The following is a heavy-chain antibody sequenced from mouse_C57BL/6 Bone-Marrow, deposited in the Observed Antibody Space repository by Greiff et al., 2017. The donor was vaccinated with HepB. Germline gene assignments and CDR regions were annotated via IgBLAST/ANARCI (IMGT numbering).Heavy chain of an antibody. J-gene: IGHJ1*03. CDR3: ARSTMITPRDWYFDV. V-gene: IGHV5-2*01. D-gene: IGHD2-4*01. Sequence: EVKVVESGGGLVQPGESLKLSCESNEYEFPSHDMSWVRKTPEKRLELVAAINSDGGSTYYPDTMERRFIISRDNTKKTLYLQMSSLRSEDTALYYCARSTMITPRDWYFDVWGTGTTVTVSS. CDR1: EYEFPSHD. CDR2: INSDGGST.